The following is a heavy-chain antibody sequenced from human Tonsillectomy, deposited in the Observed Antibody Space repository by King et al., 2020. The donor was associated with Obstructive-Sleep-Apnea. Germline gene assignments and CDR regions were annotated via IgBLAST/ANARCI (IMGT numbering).Heavy chain of an antibody. D-gene: IGHD3-10*01. Sequence: VQLVESGGGLVQPGGSQRLSCEASGYTFSSYDMTWVRQSTEKGLEWVSGQSGSGATTYYADSVKGRFTLDRDNSKNRLYLQMNSLRAEDTVVYYCAKDRTLYGSGSYSYFDYWGQGTLVTVSS. J-gene: IGHJ4*02. V-gene: IGHV3-23*04. CDR1: GYTFSSYD. CDR3: AKDRTLYGSGSYSYFDY. CDR2: QSGSGATT.